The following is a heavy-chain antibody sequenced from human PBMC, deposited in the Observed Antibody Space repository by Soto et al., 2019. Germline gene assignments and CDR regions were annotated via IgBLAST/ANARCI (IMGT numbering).Heavy chain of an antibody. CDR1: GGSISSGGYY. J-gene: IGHJ6*02. D-gene: IGHD2-21*01. V-gene: IGHV4-31*01. CDR3: AASCVGCGGFNYYGMDV. Sequence: QVQLQESGPGLVKPSQTLSLTCTVSGGSISSGGYYWSWIRQHPGKGLEWIGYIYYSGSTYYNPSLKSQVTISGDTSKNQFSLKLSSVTAADTAVYYCAASCVGCGGFNYYGMDVWGQGTTVTVSS. CDR2: IYYSGST.